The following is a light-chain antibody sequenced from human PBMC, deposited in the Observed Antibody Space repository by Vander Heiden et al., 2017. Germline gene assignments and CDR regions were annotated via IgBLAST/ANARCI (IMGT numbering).Light chain of an antibody. CDR2: DAS. V-gene: IGKV1-5*01. Sequence: DIQMTQSPSTLSASVGDRVTITCRASQSISSWLAWYQQKPGKASKLLIYDASSLESGVPSRFSGSGSGTEFTLTISSLQPDDFATYYCQQYNSYSPGYTFGQGTKLEIK. J-gene: IGKJ2*01. CDR3: QQYNSYSPGYT. CDR1: QSISSW.